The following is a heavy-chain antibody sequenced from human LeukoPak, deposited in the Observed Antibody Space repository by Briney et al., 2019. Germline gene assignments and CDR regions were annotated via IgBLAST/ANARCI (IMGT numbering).Heavy chain of an antibody. Sequence: SVKVSCKASGYTFTGYYMHWVRQAPGQGLEWMGGIIPIFGTANYAQKFQGRVTITTDESTSTAYMELSSLRSEDTAVYYCARVLYSSSWHDAFDIWGQGTMVTVSS. CDR3: ARVLYSSSWHDAFDI. J-gene: IGHJ3*02. D-gene: IGHD6-13*01. V-gene: IGHV1-69*05. CDR1: GYTFTGYY. CDR2: IIPIFGTA.